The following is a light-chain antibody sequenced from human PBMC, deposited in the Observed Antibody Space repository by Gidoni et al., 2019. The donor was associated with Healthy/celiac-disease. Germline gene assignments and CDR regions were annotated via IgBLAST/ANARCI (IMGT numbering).Light chain of an antibody. CDR1: QSISSY. Sequence: DIQMNQSPSSLSASVGDRVTITCRASQSISSYLNWYQQKPGKAPKLLIYAASSLQSGVPSRFSVSGSGSYFTLTISSLQPEDFATYYCQQSYSTLSYTFGQGTKLEIK. CDR2: AAS. J-gene: IGKJ2*01. CDR3: QQSYSTLSYT. V-gene: IGKV1-39*01.